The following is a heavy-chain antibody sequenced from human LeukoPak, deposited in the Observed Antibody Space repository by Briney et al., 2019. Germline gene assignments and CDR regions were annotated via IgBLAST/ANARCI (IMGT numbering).Heavy chain of an antibody. D-gene: IGHD3-22*01. CDR1: GGTFISYA. CDR3: ARDRYDSSGYPTRNDAFDI. J-gene: IGHJ3*02. CDR2: MIPILGIA. V-gene: IGHV1-69*04. Sequence: SVKVSCKASGGTFISYAISWVRQAPGQGREGMGRMIPILGIANYAQKFQGRVTITADNSTSTAYMELSSLRSEDTAVYYCARDRYDSSGYPTRNDAFDIWGQGTMVTVSS.